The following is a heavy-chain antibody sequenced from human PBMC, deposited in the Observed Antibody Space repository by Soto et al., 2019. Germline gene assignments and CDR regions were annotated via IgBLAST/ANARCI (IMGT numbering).Heavy chain of an antibody. CDR2: IYYSGST. V-gene: IGHV4-31*03. CDR1: GGSISSGGYY. D-gene: IGHD3-22*01. Sequence: PWETLSLTCTVSGGSISSGGYYWSWIRQHPGKGLEWIGYIYYSGSTYYNPSLKSRVTISVDTSKNQFSLKLSSVTAADTAVYYCARVPDYYDSSGYPFDYWGQGTLVTVSS. J-gene: IGHJ4*02. CDR3: ARVPDYYDSSGYPFDY.